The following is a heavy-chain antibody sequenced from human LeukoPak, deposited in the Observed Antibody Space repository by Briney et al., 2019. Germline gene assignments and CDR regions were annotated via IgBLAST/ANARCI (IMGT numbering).Heavy chain of an antibody. V-gene: IGHV3-7*01. CDR2: INPDGSIK. CDR3: ARAVDVADY. Sequence: GGSLRLSCVASGFAFGHHFMSWVRQAPGGGLEWVANINPDGSIKFHADSVKGRFSISRDNARNSVYLQMNSLRGEDTAVYYCARAVDVADYWGQGTLVAVSS. J-gene: IGHJ4*02. CDR1: GFAFGHHF. D-gene: IGHD3-16*01.